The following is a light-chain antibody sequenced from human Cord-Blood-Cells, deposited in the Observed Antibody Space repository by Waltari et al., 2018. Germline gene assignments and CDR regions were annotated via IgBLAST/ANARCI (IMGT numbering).Light chain of an antibody. CDR3: QQSYSTLT. Sequence: DIQMTQSPSSLYSSVGGRVTITCRASQSISSYLNWYQQKPGKAPKLLIYAASSLQSGVPSRFSGSGSGTDFTLTISSLQPEDFATYYCQQSYSTLTFGPGTKVDIK. CDR1: QSISSY. V-gene: IGKV1-39*01. CDR2: AAS. J-gene: IGKJ3*01.